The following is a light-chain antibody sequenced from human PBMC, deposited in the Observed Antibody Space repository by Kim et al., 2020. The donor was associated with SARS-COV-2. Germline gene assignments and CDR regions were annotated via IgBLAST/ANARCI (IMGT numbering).Light chain of an antibody. CDR3: QQLNSYPWT. V-gene: IGKV1-9*01. J-gene: IGKJ1*01. Sequence: ASVGDRVTITCRASQGISSYLAWYQQKPGRAPKLLIYGASALQNEVPTRFSGSGSGTDFTLTISSLQPEDFATYYCQQLNSYPWTFGQGTEVDIK. CDR1: QGISSY. CDR2: GAS.